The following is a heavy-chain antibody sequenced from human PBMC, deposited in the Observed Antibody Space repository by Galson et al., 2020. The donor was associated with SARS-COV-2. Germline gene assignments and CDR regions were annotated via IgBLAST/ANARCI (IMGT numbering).Heavy chain of an antibody. V-gene: IGHV3-30-3*01. CDR3: ARGDEVVPSSYYYYYYYGVDV. J-gene: IGHJ6*02. Sequence: GGSQRLSCAATGFTFNNYALHWVRQAPGKGLEWVAVISYDGTNRHYGDSVRGRFTISRDNSKNMVYLQMNSLRAEDTAVYYCARGDEVVPSSYYYYYYYGVDVWGQGTTVTVSS. CDR2: ISYDGTNR. D-gene: IGHD3-22*01. CDR1: GFTFNNYA.